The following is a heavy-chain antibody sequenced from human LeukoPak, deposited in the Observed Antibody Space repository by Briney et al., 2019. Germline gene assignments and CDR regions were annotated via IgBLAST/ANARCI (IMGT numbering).Heavy chain of an antibody. CDR1: GGSINSDF. D-gene: IGHD3-3*01. CDR3: AREVVLLSTFGVAPRGTWVDP. Sequence: KPSETLPLTCTVSGGSINSDFWTWIRQPPGKGLEWIGNVYYSGTTNYNPSLKSRVSISVDTSKSQFFLKLTSVTAADTAVYYCAREVVLLSTFGVAPRGTWVDPWGQGTLVTVSS. CDR2: VYYSGTT. J-gene: IGHJ5*02. V-gene: IGHV4-59*01.